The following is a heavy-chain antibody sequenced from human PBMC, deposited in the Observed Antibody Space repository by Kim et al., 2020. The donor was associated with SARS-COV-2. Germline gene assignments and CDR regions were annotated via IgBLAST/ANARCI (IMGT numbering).Heavy chain of an antibody. D-gene: IGHD4-17*01. J-gene: IGHJ6*02. Sequence: DSVKGRFTNSRDNSKNTLYLQMNSLRAEDTAVYYCAKGYGMGYYYYGMDVWGQGTTVTVSS. V-gene: IGHV3-33*06. CDR3: AKGYGMGYYYYGMDV.